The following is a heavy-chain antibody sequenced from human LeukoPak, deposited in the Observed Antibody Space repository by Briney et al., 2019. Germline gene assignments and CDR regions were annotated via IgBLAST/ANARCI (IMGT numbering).Heavy chain of an antibody. CDR1: GGSISSGGYY. V-gene: IGHV4-61*08. D-gene: IGHD3-22*01. CDR2: IYYSGST. CDR3: ARHGWGSGYSIEYFQH. Sequence: TSETLSLTCTVSGGSISSGGYYWSWIRQPPGKGLEWIGYIYYSGSTNYNPSLKSRVTISVDTSKNQFSLKLSSVTAADTAVYYCARHGWGSGYSIEYFQHWGQGTLVTVSS. J-gene: IGHJ1*01.